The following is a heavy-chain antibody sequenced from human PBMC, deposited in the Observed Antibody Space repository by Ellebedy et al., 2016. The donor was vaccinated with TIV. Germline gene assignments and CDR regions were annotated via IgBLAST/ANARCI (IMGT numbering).Heavy chain of an antibody. CDR2: INPSGGST. CDR1: GYTFTSYY. Sequence: VSVKVSCXASGYTFTSYYMHWVRQAPGQGLEWMGIINPSGGSTSYAQKFQGRVTMTRDTSTSTVYMELSSLRSEDTAVYYCARDVTIFGVANYYYYGMDVWGQGTTVTVSS. D-gene: IGHD3-3*01. CDR3: ARDVTIFGVANYYYYGMDV. V-gene: IGHV1-46*01. J-gene: IGHJ6*02.